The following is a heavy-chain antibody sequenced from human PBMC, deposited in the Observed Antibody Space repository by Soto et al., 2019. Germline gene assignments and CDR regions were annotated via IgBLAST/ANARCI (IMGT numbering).Heavy chain of an antibody. CDR3: ARDLWVNYYGSGSPHWFDP. J-gene: IGHJ5*02. CDR1: GGSISSYY. D-gene: IGHD3-10*01. CDR2: IYYSGST. Sequence: PSETLSLTCTVSGGSISSYYWSWIRQPPGKGLEWIGYIYYSGSTNYNPSLKSRVTISVDTSKNQFSLKLSSVTAADTAVYYCARDLWVNYYGSGSPHWFDPWGQGTLVTVSS. V-gene: IGHV4-59*01.